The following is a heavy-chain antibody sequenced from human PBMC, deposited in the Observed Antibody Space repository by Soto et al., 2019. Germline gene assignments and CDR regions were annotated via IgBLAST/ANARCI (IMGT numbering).Heavy chain of an antibody. J-gene: IGHJ6*03. D-gene: IGHD3-3*02. CDR1: GFTFNDHL. Sequence: QVHLVESGGGVVQPGRSLRLSCTASGFTFNDHLMHWGRQAPGRGLEWVAVVWSDASNKFYAVSVKGQFTISRDNSYNKLFFQMNSLTAEDTAVDYCSRDLAQNPVPYYMDVWGKGTTVTVSS. CDR2: VWSDASNK. V-gene: IGHV3-33*01. CDR3: SRDLAQNPVPYYMDV.